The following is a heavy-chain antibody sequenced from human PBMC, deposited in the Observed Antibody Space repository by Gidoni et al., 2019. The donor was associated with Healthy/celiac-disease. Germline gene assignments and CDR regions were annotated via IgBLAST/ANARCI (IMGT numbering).Heavy chain of an antibody. CDR2: ISAYNGNT. CDR3: ARGYCSGGSCFLFDY. J-gene: IGHJ4*02. D-gene: IGHD2-15*01. Sequence: QFQLVQSGAELKKPGASVKVSCKASGYTFTSYGISWVRQAPGQGLEWMGWISAYNGNTNYAQKLQGRVTMTTDTSTSTAYMELRSLRSDDTAVYYCARGYCSGGSCFLFDYWGQGTLVTVSS. CDR1: GYTFTSYG. V-gene: IGHV1-18*01.